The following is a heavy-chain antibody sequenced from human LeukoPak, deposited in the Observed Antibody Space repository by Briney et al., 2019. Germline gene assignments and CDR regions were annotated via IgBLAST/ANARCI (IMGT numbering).Heavy chain of an antibody. V-gene: IGHV3-30*02. Sequence: GGSLRLSCAASGFTFSIYGIHWVRQAPGKGLEWVAFIRYDGSHKYYADSVKGRFTISRDNSKNTLYLQMNSLRAEDTALYYCARAQYYYGSGSYERDYWGQGTLVTVSS. CDR1: GFTFSIYG. CDR3: ARAQYYYGSGSYERDY. D-gene: IGHD3-10*01. CDR2: IRYDGSHK. J-gene: IGHJ4*02.